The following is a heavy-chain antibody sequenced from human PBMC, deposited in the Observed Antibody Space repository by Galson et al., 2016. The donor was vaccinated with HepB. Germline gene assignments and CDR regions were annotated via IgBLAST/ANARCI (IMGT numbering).Heavy chain of an antibody. V-gene: IGHV3-73*01. Sequence: SLRLSCAASGFTFSGSAMHWVRQASGKGLEWLGRIRSKAYSFATEYAASVKGRFTISRDGSKNTAYLQMNSRKTEDTAVYYCTTTHYGDYVSYYYGMDVWGQGTTVTFSS. D-gene: IGHD4-17*01. J-gene: IGHJ6*02. CDR1: GFTFSGSA. CDR2: IRSKAYSFAT. CDR3: TTTHYGDYVSYYYGMDV.